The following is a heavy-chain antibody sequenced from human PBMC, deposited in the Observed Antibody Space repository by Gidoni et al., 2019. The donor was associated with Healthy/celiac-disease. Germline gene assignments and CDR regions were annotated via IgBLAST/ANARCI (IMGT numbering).Heavy chain of an antibody. D-gene: IGHD6-13*01. CDR2: SNAGNGNT. J-gene: IGHJ4*02. CDR1: GYTFTSYA. V-gene: IGHV1-3*01. CDR3: ARVGRIAAAGYFDY. Sequence: QVQLVQSGAEVKKPGASVKVSCKASGYTFTSYAMPWVRQSPGQRLEWMGWSNAGNGNTKYSQKFQGRVTITRDTSASTADMGLSSLRSEDTAVDYCARVGRIAAAGYFDYWGQGTLVTVSS.